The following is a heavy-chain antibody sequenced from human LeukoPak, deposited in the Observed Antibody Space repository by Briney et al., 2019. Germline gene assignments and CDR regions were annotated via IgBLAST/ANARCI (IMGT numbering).Heavy chain of an antibody. CDR1: GGSISSGSYY. CDR3: ARTEVRDYYYYYMDV. J-gene: IGHJ6*03. CDR2: IYTSGST. V-gene: IGHV4-61*02. Sequence: RASETLSLTCTVSGGSISSGSYYWSWIRQPAGKGLEWIGRIYTSGSTNYNPSLKSRVTISVDTSKNQFSLKLNSVTAADTAVYYCARTEVRDYYYYYMDVWGKGTTVTVSS.